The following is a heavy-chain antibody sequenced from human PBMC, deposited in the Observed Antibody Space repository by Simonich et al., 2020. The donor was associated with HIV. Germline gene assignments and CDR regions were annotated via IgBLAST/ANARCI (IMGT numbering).Heavy chain of an antibody. D-gene: IGHD3-10*01. V-gene: IGHV3-9*01. CDR3: AKDKGAYYGSGSPVY. CDR1: GFTFDDYA. CDR2: ISWNSGRI. Sequence: VQLVESGVGVVQPGRSLRLSCAVSGFTFDDYAMHWVRQAPGKGLEWVSGISWNSGRIGYADSVKGRFTISRDNAKNSLYLQMNSLRAEDTALYYCAKDKGAYYGSGSPVYWGQGTLVTVSS. J-gene: IGHJ4*02.